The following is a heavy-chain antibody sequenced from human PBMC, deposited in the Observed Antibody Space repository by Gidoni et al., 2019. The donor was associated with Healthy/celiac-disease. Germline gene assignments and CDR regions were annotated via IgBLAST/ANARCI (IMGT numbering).Heavy chain of an antibody. CDR1: GFTFSSYS. CDR3: ALGSSGYYDGMDV. Sequence: EVQLVESGGGLVKPGWSLRLSCAASGFTFSSYSMNWVRQAPGKGLEWVSSISSSSSYIYYADSVKGRFTISRDNAKNSLYLQMNSLRAEDTAVYYCALGSSGYYDGMDVWGQGTTVTVSS. CDR2: ISSSSSYI. V-gene: IGHV3-21*01. D-gene: IGHD3-22*01. J-gene: IGHJ6*02.